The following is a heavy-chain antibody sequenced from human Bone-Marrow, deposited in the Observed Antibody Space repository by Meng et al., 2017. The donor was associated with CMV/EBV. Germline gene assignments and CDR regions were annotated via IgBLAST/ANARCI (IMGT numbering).Heavy chain of an antibody. CDR3: ARAGDRARWIQLWLVAFDI. CDR2: ISSSSSYI. D-gene: IGHD5-18*01. CDR1: GFTFSSYS. V-gene: IGHV3-21*01. J-gene: IGHJ3*02. Sequence: GESLKISCAASGFTFSSYSMNWVRQAPGKGLEWVSSISSSSSYIYYADSVKGRFTISRDNAKNSLYLQMNSLRAEDTAVYYCARAGDRARWIQLWLVAFDICGQGTMVTVSS.